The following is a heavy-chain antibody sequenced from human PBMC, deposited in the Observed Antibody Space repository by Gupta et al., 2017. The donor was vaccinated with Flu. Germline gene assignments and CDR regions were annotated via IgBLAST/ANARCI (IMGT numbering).Heavy chain of an antibody. CDR3: ALAPFLYPHCLDP. CDR2: IYLGDSET. J-gene: IGHJ5*02. V-gene: IGHV5-51*03. CDR1: GSSDISYW. D-gene: IGHD3-3*02. Sequence: EVQLVPSGAEVTKPGASLKISCQASGSSDISYWVAWVRQTPGKGLEWMGTIYLGDSETIYSPSYQGQVSMSVDKSINTAYLHWNSLKASDTAIYYGALAPFLYPHCLDPWGQGTLVTVSS.